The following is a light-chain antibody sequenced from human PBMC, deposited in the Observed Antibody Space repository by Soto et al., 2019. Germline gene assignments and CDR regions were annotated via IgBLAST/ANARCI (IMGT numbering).Light chain of an antibody. V-gene: IGKV3-20*01. CDR1: QNVYNNY. CDR3: QQFGGSWT. CDR2: GVS. J-gene: IGKJ1*01. Sequence: EIVLTQSPGTLSLSPGERATLSCRTSQNVYNNYLAWYQQRPGQAPRLLIYGVSTRATGIPDRFSGSGSGADFTLTISRLEPEDFAVYYCQQFGGSWTFGQGTKVDIK.